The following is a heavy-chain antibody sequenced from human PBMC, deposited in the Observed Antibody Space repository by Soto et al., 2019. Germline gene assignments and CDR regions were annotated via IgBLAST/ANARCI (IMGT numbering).Heavy chain of an antibody. CDR1: GGSISSSNYY. J-gene: IGHJ6*02. Sequence: PSETLSLTCTVSGGSISSSNYYWAWIRQPPGKGLEWIGSIYYSGSTYYNPSLKSRITISVDTSKNQFSLKLSSVTAADTAVYYSARQAVGKGYYYGMDVWGQGTTVTVSS. CDR2: IYYSGST. CDR3: ARQAVGKGYYYGMDV. V-gene: IGHV4-39*01.